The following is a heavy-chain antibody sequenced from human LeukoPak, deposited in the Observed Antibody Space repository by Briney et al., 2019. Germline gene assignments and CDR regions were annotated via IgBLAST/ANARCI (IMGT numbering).Heavy chain of an antibody. CDR1: GFAFDDFA. CDR2: IRRRAYGGAA. Sequence: GQSLRLSCTTSGFAFDDFAMSWVRQPAGKGLEWVGFIRRRAYGGAAECAASVKGRFIISRDDSKGIAYLQMNSLKTEDTAVYYCSRNGLVDFDYWGQGSRVIVSA. V-gene: IGHV3-49*04. CDR3: SRNGLVDFDY. J-gene: IGHJ4*02.